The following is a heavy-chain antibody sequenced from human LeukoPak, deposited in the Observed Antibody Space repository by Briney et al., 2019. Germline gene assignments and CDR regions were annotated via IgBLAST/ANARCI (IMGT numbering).Heavy chain of an antibody. Sequence: SETLSLTCTVSGGSISSYYWSWIRQPPGKGLEWIGYIYYSGSTNYNPSLKSRVTISVDTSKNQFSLKLSSETAADTAVYYCARVRGAFDIWGQGTMVTVSS. V-gene: IGHV4-59*01. CDR1: GGSISSYY. CDR3: ARVRGAFDI. CDR2: IYYSGST. J-gene: IGHJ3*02.